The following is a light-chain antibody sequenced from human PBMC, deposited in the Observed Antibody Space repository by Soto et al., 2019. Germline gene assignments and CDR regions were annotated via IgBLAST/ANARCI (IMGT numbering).Light chain of an antibody. CDR2: DVT. CDR3: NSYTSASTYV. J-gene: IGLJ1*01. V-gene: IGLV2-14*03. Sequence: QSVLTQPASVSGSPGQSITISCTGTGSDIGSYNYVSWYQHHPGKVPKFIIYDVTNRPSGVSDRFSGSKSGNTASLTISGLQAEDEAVYYRNSYTSASTYVFGTGTKVTVL. CDR1: GSDIGSYNY.